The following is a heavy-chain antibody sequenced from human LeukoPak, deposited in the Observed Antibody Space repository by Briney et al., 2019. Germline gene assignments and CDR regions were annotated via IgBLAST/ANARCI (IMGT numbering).Heavy chain of an antibody. V-gene: IGHV5-51*01. CDR1: GYSFTSQW. Sequence: GESLKISCKGSGYSFTSQWIGWVRQMPGKGLEWMGIIYPADSDTKYSPSFQGQVTISVDKSISTAYLQWSSLKASDTAIYYCARWMFYYGSGVFHYHGMDVWGQGTSVTVSS. CDR2: IYPADSDT. CDR3: ARWMFYYGSGVFHYHGMDV. D-gene: IGHD3-10*01. J-gene: IGHJ6*02.